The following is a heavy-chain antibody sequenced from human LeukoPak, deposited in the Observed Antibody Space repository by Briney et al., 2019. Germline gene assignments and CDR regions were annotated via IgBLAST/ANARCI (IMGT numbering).Heavy chain of an antibody. J-gene: IGHJ4*02. Sequence: SETLSLTCTVSGDSISSSNCYWGWIRQPPGKGLEWIGSIYHSGSTYYNPSLKSRVTISVDTSKNQFSLKLSSVTAADTAVYYCARAYPLMGALITMMEFDYWGQGTLVTVSS. V-gene: IGHV4-39*07. D-gene: IGHD3-22*01. CDR2: IYHSGST. CDR3: ARAYPLMGALITMMEFDY. CDR1: GDSISSSNCY.